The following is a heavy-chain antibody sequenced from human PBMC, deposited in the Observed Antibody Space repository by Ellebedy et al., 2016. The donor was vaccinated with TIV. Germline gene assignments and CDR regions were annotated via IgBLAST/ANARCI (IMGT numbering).Heavy chain of an antibody. J-gene: IGHJ4*02. CDR3: ARDGFGAGLDY. CDR1: GFTFSSYA. V-gene: IGHV3-7*03. Sequence: GESLKISCAASGFTFSSYAMSWVRQAPGKGLEWVSNIKKDGSAKYYIDSVKGRITISRDNAKNSQYLQMNSLRAEDTAVYYCARDGFGAGLDYWGQGTLVTVSS. D-gene: IGHD3-10*01. CDR2: IKKDGSAK.